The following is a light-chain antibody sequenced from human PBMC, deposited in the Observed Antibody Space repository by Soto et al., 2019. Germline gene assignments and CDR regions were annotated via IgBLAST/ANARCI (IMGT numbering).Light chain of an antibody. CDR1: PSISSY. V-gene: IGKV1-39*01. CDR3: QQSYSTPPT. CDR2: AAS. J-gene: IGKJ5*01. Sequence: DIQMTQSPSSLSASVGDRVTIAGRASPSISSYLNWYHQKPGKDPKLLIYAASSLQSGVPSRFSGSGSGTDFTLTISSLQPEDFATYYCQQSYSTPPTFGQATRPAIK.